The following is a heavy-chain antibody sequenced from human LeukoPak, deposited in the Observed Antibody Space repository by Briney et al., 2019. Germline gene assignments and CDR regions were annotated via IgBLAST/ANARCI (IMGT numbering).Heavy chain of an antibody. CDR3: ARVSPDREGSGSIDY. CDR2: IYYSGST. D-gene: IGHD3-10*01. V-gene: IGHV4-59*08. Sequence: SETLSLTCTVSGGSINSYYWSWIRQPPGKGLEWIGYIYYSGSTNYNPSLKSRVTISVDTSKNQFSLKLNSVTAADTAVYYCARVSPDREGSGSIDYWGQGTLVAVSS. J-gene: IGHJ4*02. CDR1: GGSINSYY.